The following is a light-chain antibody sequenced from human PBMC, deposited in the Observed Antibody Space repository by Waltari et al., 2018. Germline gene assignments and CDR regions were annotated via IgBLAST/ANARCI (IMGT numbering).Light chain of an antibody. J-gene: IGKJ4*01. Sequence: EIVMTQSPATLSVSPGERASLSCRASQSIRTNLAWYQQRRGQAPRLLIYDASIRATGIPARFSGSGSGTEFTLTISSLQSEDFAVYYCQQYNSWLLTFGGGTKVEIK. V-gene: IGKV3-15*01. CDR3: QQYNSWLLT. CDR1: QSIRTN. CDR2: DAS.